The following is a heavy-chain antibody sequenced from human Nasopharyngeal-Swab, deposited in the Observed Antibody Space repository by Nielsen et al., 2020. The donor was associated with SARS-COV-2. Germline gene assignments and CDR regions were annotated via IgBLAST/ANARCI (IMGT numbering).Heavy chain of an antibody. J-gene: IGHJ4*02. Sequence: SETLSLTCAVSGGPISSGGYYWSWIRQHPGKGLEWIGYIYYSGSTYYNPSLKSRVTISVDTSKNQFSLKLSSVTAADTAVYYCARQDRSITIFGVVISDFDYWGQGTLVTVSS. CDR2: IYYSGST. V-gene: IGHV4-31*11. CDR1: GGPISSGGYY. CDR3: ARQDRSITIFGVVISDFDY. D-gene: IGHD3-3*01.